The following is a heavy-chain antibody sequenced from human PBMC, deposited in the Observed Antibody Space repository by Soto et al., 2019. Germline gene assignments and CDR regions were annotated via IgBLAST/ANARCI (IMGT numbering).Heavy chain of an antibody. CDR3: ACYLGLTDYYYGMDV. CDR2: IIPIFGTA. D-gene: IGHD3-16*02. J-gene: IGHJ6*02. V-gene: IGHV1-69*06. Sequence: SVKVSCKASGVTFNSYAISWVRQAPGQGLEWMGGIIPIFGTANYAQKFQGRVTITADKSTSTAYMDLSSLRSEDTAVYYCACYLGLTDYYYGMDVWGQGTTVTVS. CDR1: GVTFNSYA.